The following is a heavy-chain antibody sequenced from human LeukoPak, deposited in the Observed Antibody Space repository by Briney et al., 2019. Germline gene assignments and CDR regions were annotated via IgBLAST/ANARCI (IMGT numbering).Heavy chain of an antibody. CDR2: INPNSGGT. D-gene: IGHD3-9*01. Sequence: ASVKVSCKASGYTFTSYGISWVRQAPGQGLEWMGWINPNSGGTNYAQKFQGRVTMTRDTSISTAYMELSRLRSDDTAVYYCARVPLRYFDKNYYFDYWGQGTLVTVSS. CDR1: GYTFTSYG. J-gene: IGHJ4*02. V-gene: IGHV1-2*02. CDR3: ARVPLRYFDKNYYFDY.